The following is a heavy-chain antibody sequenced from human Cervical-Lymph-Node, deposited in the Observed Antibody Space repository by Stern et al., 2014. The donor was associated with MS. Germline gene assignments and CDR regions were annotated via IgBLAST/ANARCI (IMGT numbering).Heavy chain of an antibody. CDR1: GDSISSGSFY. CDR3: ARETGGYTYGDTDFFDY. D-gene: IGHD5-18*01. CDR2: IYSSGST. Sequence: VQLEESGPGLVKPSQTLSLTCIVSGDSISSGSFYWNRIRQPAGKGLAWIGRIYSSGSTNYNPYLKSRVTISGDTPKTQFSLKVISRTAADTAVYYCARETGGYTYGDTDFFDYWGQGALVTVSS. V-gene: IGHV4-61*02. J-gene: IGHJ4*02.